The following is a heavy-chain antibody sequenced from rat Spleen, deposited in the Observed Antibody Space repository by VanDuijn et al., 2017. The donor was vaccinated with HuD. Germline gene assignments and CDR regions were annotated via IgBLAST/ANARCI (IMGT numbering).Heavy chain of an antibody. J-gene: IGHJ4*01. V-gene: IGHV2-13*01. CDR1: GFSLISYA. Sequence: QVQLKESGPGLVQPSQTLSLTCTVSGFSLISYAVNWVRQPPGKGLEWMGGIWGDGSTNYNSALKSRLSISRDTSKSQLFLKVNSLQTDDTGTYYCTTATEGPYVLDAWGQGASVTVSS. CDR3: TTATEGPYVLDA. D-gene: IGHD1-11*01. CDR2: IWGDGST.